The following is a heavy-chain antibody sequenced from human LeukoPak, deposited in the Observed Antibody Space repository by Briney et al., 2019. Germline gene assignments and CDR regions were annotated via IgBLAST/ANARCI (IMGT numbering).Heavy chain of an antibody. CDR3: AKDSGTMSDSSGWYVV. V-gene: IGHV3-9*01. CDR1: GFTFDDHA. Sequence: GGSLRLSCAASGFTFDDHAMRWVRQAPGKGLEWVSGISWNSGRIGYADSVKGRFTISRDNAKNSLYLQMNSLRAEDTALYYCAKDSGTMSDSSGWYVVWGQGTLVTVSS. D-gene: IGHD6-19*01. CDR2: ISWNSGRI. J-gene: IGHJ4*02.